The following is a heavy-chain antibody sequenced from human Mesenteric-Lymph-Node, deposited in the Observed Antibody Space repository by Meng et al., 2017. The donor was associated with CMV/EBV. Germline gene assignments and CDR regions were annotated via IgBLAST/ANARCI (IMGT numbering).Heavy chain of an antibody. Sequence: GESLKISCAASGFTFNSYAMSWVRQTPGKGLEWVSAISGSGGGGGTYYADSVKGRCTISRDNSKNTLYLQMNSLRAEDTAVYYCARELTHHTYYDFWSGYYRAMSYYYGMDVWGQGTTVTVSS. D-gene: IGHD3-3*01. V-gene: IGHV3-23*01. CDR3: ARELTHHTYYDFWSGYYRAMSYYYGMDV. CDR2: ISGSGGGGGT. CDR1: GFTFNSYA. J-gene: IGHJ6*02.